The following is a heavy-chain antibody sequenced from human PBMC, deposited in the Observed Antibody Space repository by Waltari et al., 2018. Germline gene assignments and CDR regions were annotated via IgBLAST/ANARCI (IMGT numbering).Heavy chain of an antibody. CDR2: IYPGDSDT. CDR1: GYSFTGYW. CDR3: ARPKTYYYGSGSPGAFDI. Sequence: EVQLVQSGAEVKKPGESLKISCKGSGYSFTGYWIGWVRQMPGKGLEWMGIIYPGDSDTRYSPSFQGQVTISADKSISTAYLQWSSLKASDTAMYYCARPKTYYYGSGSPGAFDIWGQGTMVIVSS. J-gene: IGHJ3*02. V-gene: IGHV5-51*03. D-gene: IGHD3-10*01.